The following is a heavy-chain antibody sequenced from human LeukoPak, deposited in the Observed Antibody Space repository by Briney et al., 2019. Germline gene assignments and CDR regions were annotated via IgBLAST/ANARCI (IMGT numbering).Heavy chain of an antibody. J-gene: IGHJ4*02. Sequence: ASVKVSCMASGYTFTTYDINWVRQATGQGLEWMGWMNPNSGDAGYAQKFQGRVTMTRDTSISTAYMELSSLRSEDTAVYYCARWGGRELDTDVDYWGQGTLVTVSS. CDR1: GYTFTTYD. V-gene: IGHV1-8*01. CDR2: MNPNSGDA. D-gene: IGHD3-16*01. CDR3: ARWGGRELDTDVDY.